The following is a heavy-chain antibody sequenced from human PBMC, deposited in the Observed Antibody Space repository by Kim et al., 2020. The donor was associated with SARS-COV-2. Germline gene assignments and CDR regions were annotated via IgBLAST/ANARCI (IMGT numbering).Heavy chain of an antibody. CDR1: GGSISSSSYY. J-gene: IGHJ2*01. CDR3: ARVGGDWYFDL. V-gene: IGHV4-39*07. CDR2: IYYSGST. Sequence: SETLSLTCTVSGGSISSSSYYWGWIRQPPGKGLEWIGSIYYSGSTYYNPSLKSRVTISVDTSKNQFSLKLSSVTAADTAVYYCARVGGDWYFDLWGRGTLVTVSS. D-gene: IGHD2-21*01.